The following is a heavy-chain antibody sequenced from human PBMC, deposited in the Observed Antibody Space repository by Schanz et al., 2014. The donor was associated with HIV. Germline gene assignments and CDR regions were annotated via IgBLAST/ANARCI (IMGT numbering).Heavy chain of an antibody. CDR3: ARGGIWEWDQPDFDY. Sequence: QVQLVESGGGVVQPGGSLRLSCAMSEFTFRTSIIHWVRQPPGKGLEWVSAMSYDGYSKYYADSVKGRFTISRDNSKNTLYLEMNSLRAEDTAVYYCARGGIWEWDQPDFDYWGQGTLVTVSS. CDR2: MSYDGYSK. V-gene: IGHV3-30*19. J-gene: IGHJ4*02. D-gene: IGHD2-15*01. CDR1: EFTFRTSI.